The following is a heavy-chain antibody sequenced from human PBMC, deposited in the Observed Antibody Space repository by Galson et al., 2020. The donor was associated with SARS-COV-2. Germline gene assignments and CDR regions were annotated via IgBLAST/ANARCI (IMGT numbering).Heavy chain of an antibody. CDR1: GFTFRSYW. Sequence: TGGSLRLSCVASGFTFRSYWMSWVRQAPGKGLEWVANIHQDGSETYYVDSVKGRFTISRDNAKNSLYLQMNSLRADDTALYYCARVHGYWSVFDYWGQGTLVTVSS. J-gene: IGHJ4*02. D-gene: IGHD2-8*02. CDR2: IHQDGSET. CDR3: ARVHGYWSVFDY. V-gene: IGHV3-7*01.